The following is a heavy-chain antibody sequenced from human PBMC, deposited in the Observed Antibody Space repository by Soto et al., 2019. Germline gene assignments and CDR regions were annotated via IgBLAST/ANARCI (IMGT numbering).Heavy chain of an antibody. V-gene: IGHV4-61*01. Sequence: QVQLQESGPRLVKPSETVSLTCTVSGGSVSSDTHYWSWIRLPPGKRLEWIGFIYSSGSTNYNPSLKSRVTMSVDTSKNQFSLKLTSVTAADTAVFYCARYTFGHDREYHYAMDVWGQGTTVTVSS. J-gene: IGHJ6*02. D-gene: IGHD3-10*02. CDR1: GGSVSSDTHY. CDR3: ARYTFGHDREYHYAMDV. CDR2: IYSSGST.